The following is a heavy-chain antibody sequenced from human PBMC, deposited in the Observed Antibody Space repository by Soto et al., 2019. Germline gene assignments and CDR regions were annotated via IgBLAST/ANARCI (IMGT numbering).Heavy chain of an antibody. D-gene: IGHD1-26*01. Sequence: SETLSLTCTVSGGSISRYYWSGIRQPPGKGLEWIGYIYYSGRTNYNPSLKSRVTISVDTSKIPFSLKLSSVAAADTAVYYCARHSGTYYDFDYGGQGTLVTVSS. J-gene: IGHJ4*02. CDR3: ARHSGTYYDFDY. CDR2: IYYSGRT. CDR1: GGSISRYY. V-gene: IGHV4-59*01.